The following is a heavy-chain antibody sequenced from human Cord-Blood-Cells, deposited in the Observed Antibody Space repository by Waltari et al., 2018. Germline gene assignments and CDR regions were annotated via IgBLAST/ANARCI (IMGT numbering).Heavy chain of an antibody. V-gene: IGHV3-30*03. CDR3: ATDMTGELLPLDY. CDR1: GSTFSSYV. J-gene: IGHJ4*02. D-gene: IGHD1-7*01. CDR2: ISYDGSNK. Sequence: QVQLVESGGGVVQPGRSLRLSCAALGSTFSSYVIHWVRPAPGKGLEWVAVISYDGSNKYYADSVKGRFTISRDNSKNTLYLQMNSLRAEDTAVYYCATDMTGELLPLDYWGQGTLVTVSS.